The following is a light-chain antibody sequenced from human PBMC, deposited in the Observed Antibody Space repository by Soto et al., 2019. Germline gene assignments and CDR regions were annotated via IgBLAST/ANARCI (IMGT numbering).Light chain of an antibody. Sequence: IRITQSPSTLSASVFYSVSTTSRASQNIRNWLAWYQQKPGKAPNPLIYDASSLKSGVPARFSGSGSGTEFTLTISSLQPDDFATYYCQQYNTYSTFGQGTRLEI. CDR3: QQYNTYST. CDR2: DAS. CDR1: QNIRNW. J-gene: IGKJ5*01. V-gene: IGKV1-5*01.